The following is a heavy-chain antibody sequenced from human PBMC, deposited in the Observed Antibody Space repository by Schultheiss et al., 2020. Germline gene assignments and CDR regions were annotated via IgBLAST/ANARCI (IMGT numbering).Heavy chain of an antibody. D-gene: IGHD3-16*01. J-gene: IGHJ6*02. CDR2: INHSGST. CDR1: GGSFSGYY. CDR3: VRPRLTALEARRGRYGWDV. Sequence: SQTLSLTCAVYGGSFSGYYWSWIRQPPGKGLEWIGEINHSGSTNYNPSLKSRVTISVDTSKNQVSLSVNSVTAADTAVYYCVRPRLTALEARRGRYGWDVWGPGTAVTV. V-gene: IGHV4-34*01.